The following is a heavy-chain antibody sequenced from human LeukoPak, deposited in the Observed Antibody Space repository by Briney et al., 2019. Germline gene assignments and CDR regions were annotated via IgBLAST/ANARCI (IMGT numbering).Heavy chain of an antibody. D-gene: IGHD5-18*01. CDR3: ARVASGYNYGPPDY. Sequence: GSLRLSCTASGFTFGDYAMSWIRQTPGKGLEWIGYIHSIGTTNYNPSLESRLTISIDTSKNQFSLNLSSVTAADTAAYYCARVASGYNYGPPDYWGQGTLVTVSS. CDR2: IHSIGTT. V-gene: IGHV4-59*12. CDR1: GFTFGDYA. J-gene: IGHJ4*02.